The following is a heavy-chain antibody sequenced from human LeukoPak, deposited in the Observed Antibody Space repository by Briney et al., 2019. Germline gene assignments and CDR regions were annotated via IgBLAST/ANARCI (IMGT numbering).Heavy chain of an antibody. CDR2: ISAYNGNT. Sequence: ASVKVSCKASGYTFTSYGISWVRQAPGQGLEWMGWISAYNGNTNYAQKLQGRVTMTTDTSTSTAYMELRSLRSDDTAVYYCARDRARSGSYSSGWYPGGYWGQGTLVTVSS. CDR1: GYTFTSYG. CDR3: ARDRARSGSYSSGWYPGGY. J-gene: IGHJ4*02. V-gene: IGHV1-18*01. D-gene: IGHD6-19*01.